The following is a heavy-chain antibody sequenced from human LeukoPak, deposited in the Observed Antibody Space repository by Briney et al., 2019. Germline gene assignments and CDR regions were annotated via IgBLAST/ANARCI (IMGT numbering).Heavy chain of an antibody. CDR1: GGSISSGSYY. Sequence: SQTLSLTCTVSGGSISSGSYYWGWIRQPPGKGLEWIGSIYYSGSTYYNPSLKSRVTISVDTSKNQFSLKLSSVTAADTAVYYCARLDLDSYYYGSGSYGGYFDYWGQGTLVTVSS. CDR2: IYYSGST. V-gene: IGHV4-39*01. D-gene: IGHD3-10*01. CDR3: ARLDLDSYYYGSGSYGGYFDY. J-gene: IGHJ4*02.